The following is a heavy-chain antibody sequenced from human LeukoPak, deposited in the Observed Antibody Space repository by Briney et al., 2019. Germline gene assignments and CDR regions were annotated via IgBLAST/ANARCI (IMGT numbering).Heavy chain of an antibody. CDR1: GGSISSGGYY. J-gene: IGHJ6*02. CDR2: IYYSGST. D-gene: IGHD2-2*01. Sequence: SETLSLTCTVSGGSISSGGYYWGWIRQHPGKGLEWIGYIYYSGSTYYNPSLKSRVTISVDTSKNQFSLKLSSVTAADTAVYYCARVGYCSSTSCYDDYYYYGMDVWGQGTTVTVSS. V-gene: IGHV4-31*03. CDR3: ARVGYCSSTSCYDDYYYYGMDV.